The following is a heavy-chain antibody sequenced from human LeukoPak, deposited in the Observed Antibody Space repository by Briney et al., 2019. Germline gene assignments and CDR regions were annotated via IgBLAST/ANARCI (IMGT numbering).Heavy chain of an antibody. CDR2: IYPGDSDT. Sequence: GESLKISCKGSGYSFTSYWIGWVRQMPGKGLEWMGIIYPGDSDTRYSPSFQGQVTISADKSISTAYLQWGSLKASDTAMYYCARPGVGSSSDGYYFDYWGQGTLVTVSS. D-gene: IGHD6-6*01. V-gene: IGHV5-51*01. CDR3: ARPGVGSSSDGYYFDY. J-gene: IGHJ4*02. CDR1: GYSFTSYW.